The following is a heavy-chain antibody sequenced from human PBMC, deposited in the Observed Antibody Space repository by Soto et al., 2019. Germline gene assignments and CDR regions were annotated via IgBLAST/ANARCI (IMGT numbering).Heavy chain of an antibody. D-gene: IGHD3-22*01. Sequence: QVQLVQSGAEVKKPGSSVKVSCKASGGTFSSYAISWVRQAPGQGLEWMGGIIPIFVTANYAQKFQGRVTITADESTSTAYMELSSLRSEDTAVYYCARDYYDSSGYYSIYYGMDVWGQGTTVTVSS. CDR3: ARDYYDSSGYYSIYYGMDV. CDR1: GGTFSSYA. V-gene: IGHV1-69*01. J-gene: IGHJ6*02. CDR2: IIPIFVTA.